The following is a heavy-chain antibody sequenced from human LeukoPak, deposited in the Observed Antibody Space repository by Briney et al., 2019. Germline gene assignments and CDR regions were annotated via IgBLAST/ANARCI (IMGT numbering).Heavy chain of an antibody. CDR2: VHYSGSA. D-gene: IGHD1-14*01. V-gene: IGHV4-59*01. J-gene: IGHJ6*02. Sequence: KASETLSLTCTVSGGSISGFYWSWIRQPPGKGLEWIGYVHYSGSATYNPSLKSRVTISLDTSENQFSLNLNSVTAADTAVYYCARRNTGPADVWGQGTTVTVSS. CDR1: GGSISGFY. CDR3: ARRNTGPADV.